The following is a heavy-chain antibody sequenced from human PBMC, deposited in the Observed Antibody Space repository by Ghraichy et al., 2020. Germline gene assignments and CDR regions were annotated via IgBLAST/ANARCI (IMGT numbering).Heavy chain of an antibody. CDR2: INHSGST. Sequence: SETLSLTCAVYGGSFSGYYWSWIRQPPGKGLEWIGEINHSGSTNYNPSLKSRVTISVDTSKNQFSLKLSSVTAADTAVYYCARHAPITMVRGVIIEYWYFDLWGRGTLVTVSS. D-gene: IGHD3-10*01. V-gene: IGHV4-34*01. CDR1: GGSFSGYY. CDR3: ARHAPITMVRGVIIEYWYFDL. J-gene: IGHJ2*01.